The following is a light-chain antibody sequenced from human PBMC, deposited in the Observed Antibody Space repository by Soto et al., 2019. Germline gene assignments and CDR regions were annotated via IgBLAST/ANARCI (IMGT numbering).Light chain of an antibody. Sequence: EIVLTQSPGTLSLSPGERATLSCRASQSVSSSYLAWYQQKPDQAPRLLIYGASSRATDIPDRFSGSGSGTDFTLTVSRLDPEDFAVYYCQQYGSSRTFGQGTKVEVK. CDR3: QQYGSSRT. J-gene: IGKJ1*01. CDR1: QSVSSSY. CDR2: GAS. V-gene: IGKV3-20*01.